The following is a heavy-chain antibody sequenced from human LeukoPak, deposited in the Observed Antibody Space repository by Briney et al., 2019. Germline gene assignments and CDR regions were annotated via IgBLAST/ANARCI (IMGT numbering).Heavy chain of an antibody. CDR1: GFTFSSYS. CDR3: AIASSYYYGRDV. V-gene: IGHV3-21*01. CDR2: ISSSSSYI. Sequence: GGSLRLSCAASGFTFSSYSMNWVRQAPGKGLEWVSSISSSSSYIYYADSVKGRFTISRDNAKNSLYLQMNSLRAEDTAVYYCAIASSYYYGRDVWGQGTTVTVS. J-gene: IGHJ6*02.